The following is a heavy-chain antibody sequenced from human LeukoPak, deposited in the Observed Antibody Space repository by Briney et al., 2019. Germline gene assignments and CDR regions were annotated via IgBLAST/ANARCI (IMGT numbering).Heavy chain of an antibody. Sequence: SQTLSLTCAISGDSVSSNSAAWNWIRQSPSRGLEWLTRTYCRSKWYTDYAVSVKSRVIINPDTSKNHFSLQLNSVTPEDTAVYYCARDSGRRLDVWGQGTTVTVSS. V-gene: IGHV6-1*01. D-gene: IGHD3-10*01. J-gene: IGHJ6*02. CDR3: ARDSGRRLDV. CDR1: GDSVSSNSAA. CDR2: TYCRSKWYT.